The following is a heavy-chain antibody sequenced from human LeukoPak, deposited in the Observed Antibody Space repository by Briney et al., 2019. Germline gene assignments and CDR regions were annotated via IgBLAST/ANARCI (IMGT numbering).Heavy chain of an antibody. CDR2: ISAYNDNT. J-gene: IGHJ6*02. Sequence: ASVKVSCKASGYTFTSYGISWVRQAPGQGLGWMGWISAYNDNTKHAQKLQGRVFMTTDTSTRTAYMEMRSLRSDDTAVYYCARDLGDYYYGMDVWGQGTTVSVSS. V-gene: IGHV1-18*01. CDR1: GYTFTSYG. CDR3: ARDLGDYYYGMDV.